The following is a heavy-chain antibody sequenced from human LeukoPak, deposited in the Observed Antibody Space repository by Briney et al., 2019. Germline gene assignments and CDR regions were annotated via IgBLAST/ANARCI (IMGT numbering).Heavy chain of an antibody. D-gene: IGHD4-17*01. CDR1: GYTFTDYY. V-gene: IGHV1-2*02. J-gene: IGHJ4*02. CDR2: INPDSGGT. Sequence: GATVKISCKASGYTFTDYYMHWVRQAPGQGLEWMGWINPDSGGTHYAQRFQGRVTMTRDTSVSTAYMELSRLRSDDTAVYYCARAPDSGDYTPAGADDYWGQGTLVTVSS. CDR3: ARAPDSGDYTPAGADDY.